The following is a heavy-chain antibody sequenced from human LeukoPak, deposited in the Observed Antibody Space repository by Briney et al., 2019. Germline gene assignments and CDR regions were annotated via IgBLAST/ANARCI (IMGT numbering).Heavy chain of an antibody. CDR1: EFTFSNYW. D-gene: IGHD1-1*01. Sequence: GGSLRLSCEASEFTFSNYWMSWVRQAPGKGLEWVANVKQDGSVKYYVDSVKGRFTISRDNAKNSLYLQMNSLRAEDTAIYYCANLNVPWGQGTLVTISS. CDR2: VKQDGSVK. V-gene: IGHV3-7*03. CDR3: ANLNVP. J-gene: IGHJ5*02.